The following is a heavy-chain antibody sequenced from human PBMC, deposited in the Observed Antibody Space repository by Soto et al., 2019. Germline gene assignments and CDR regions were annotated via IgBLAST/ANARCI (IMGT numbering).Heavy chain of an antibody. D-gene: IGHD6-13*01. J-gene: IGHJ4*02. V-gene: IGHV3-21*01. CDR1: GFTFSSYS. CDR3: ARDKIAADRDYFDY. Sequence: GGSLILSCAASGFTFSSYSMNWVRQAPGKGLEWVSSISSSSGYIYYADSVKGRFTISRDNAKNSLYLQMNSLRAEDTAVYYCARDKIAADRDYFDYWGQGTLVSVSS. CDR2: ISSSSGYI.